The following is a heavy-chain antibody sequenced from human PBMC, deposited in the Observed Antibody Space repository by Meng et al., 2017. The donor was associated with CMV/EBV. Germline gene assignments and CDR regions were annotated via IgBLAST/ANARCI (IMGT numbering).Heavy chain of an antibody. Sequence: GESLKISCAASGFTFSSYWMHWVRQAPGKGLVWVSRINSDGSSTSYADSVKGRFTISRDNAKNTLYLQMNSLRAEDTAVYYCARDEIAAAYYGMDVWGQGTTVTVSS. CDR2: INSDGSST. J-gene: IGHJ6*02. CDR1: GFTFSSYW. D-gene: IGHD6-13*01. V-gene: IGHV3-74*01. CDR3: ARDEIAAAYYGMDV.